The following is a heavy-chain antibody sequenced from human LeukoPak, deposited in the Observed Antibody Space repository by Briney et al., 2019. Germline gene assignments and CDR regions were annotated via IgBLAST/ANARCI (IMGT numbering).Heavy chain of an antibody. CDR2: ISSTSTTI. CDR3: ARDLVATTLPFDY. D-gene: IGHD5-12*01. J-gene: IGHJ4*02. CDR1: GFTFSSYS. Sequence: GGSLRLSCAASGFTFSSYSMNWVRQAPGKGLEWVSHISSTSTTIYYADSVKGRFTISRDNARNSLYLQMNSQRGEDTAVYYCARDLVATTLPFDYWGQGTLVTVSS. V-gene: IGHV3-48*01.